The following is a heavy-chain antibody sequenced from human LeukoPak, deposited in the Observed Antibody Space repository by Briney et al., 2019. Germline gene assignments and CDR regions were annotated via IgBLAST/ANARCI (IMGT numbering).Heavy chain of an antibody. D-gene: IGHD4-17*01. V-gene: IGHV4-38-2*02. CDR3: ARGLNPYGDYYYYYYMDV. CDR1: GYSISSGYY. CDR2: IYHSGRT. J-gene: IGHJ6*03. Sequence: PSETLSLTCTVSGYSISSGYYWGWIRRPPGKGLEWIGSIYHSGRTFYNPSLKSRVTISVDTSKNQFSLKLSSVTAADTAVYYCARGLNPYGDYYYYYYMDVWGKGTTVTISS.